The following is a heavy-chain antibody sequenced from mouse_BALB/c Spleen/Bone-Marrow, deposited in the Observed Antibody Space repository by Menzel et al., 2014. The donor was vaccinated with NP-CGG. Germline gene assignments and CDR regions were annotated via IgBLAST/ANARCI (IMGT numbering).Heavy chain of an antibody. CDR2: IYPGSGST. Sequence: QVQLKESGPELVKPGASVKMSCKASGYTFTDYVISWVKQRTGQGLEWIGEIYPGSGSTYYNEKFKGKATLTADKSSNTAYMQLSSLTSEASAVFFWARYYDYDGSLDVWGAGTTVPFSS. D-gene: IGHD2-4*01. V-gene: IGHV1-77*01. J-gene: IGHJ1*01. CDR3: ARYYDYDGSLDV. CDR1: GYTFTDYV.